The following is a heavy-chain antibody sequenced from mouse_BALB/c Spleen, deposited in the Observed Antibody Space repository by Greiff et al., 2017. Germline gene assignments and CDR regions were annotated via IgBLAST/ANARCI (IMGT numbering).Heavy chain of an antibody. J-gene: IGHJ4*01. CDR2: ISSGGSYT. D-gene: IGHD1-2*01. V-gene: IGHV5-6*01. CDR3: ARHERGITTATGAMDY. Sequence: EVKLMESGGDLVKPGGSLKLSCAASGFTFSSYGMSWVRQTPDKRLEWVATISSGGSYTYYPDSVKGRFTISRDNAKNTLYLQMSSLKSEDTAMYYCARHERGITTATGAMDYWGQGTSVTVSS. CDR1: GFTFSSYG.